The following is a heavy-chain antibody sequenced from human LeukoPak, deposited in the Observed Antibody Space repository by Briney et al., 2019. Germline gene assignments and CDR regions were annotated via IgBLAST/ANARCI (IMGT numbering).Heavy chain of an antibody. V-gene: IGHV4-61*02. D-gene: IGHD6-13*01. CDR1: GGSISSGSYY. CDR2: IYTSGST. Sequence: SETLSLTCTVSGGSISSGSYYWSWIRQPAGKGLEWIGRIYTSGSTNYNPSLKSRVTISVDTSKNQFSLKLTSVTAADTAVYCCARGGTGYSSSGFEYWGQGTLVTVSS. J-gene: IGHJ4*02. CDR3: ARGGTGYSSSGFEY.